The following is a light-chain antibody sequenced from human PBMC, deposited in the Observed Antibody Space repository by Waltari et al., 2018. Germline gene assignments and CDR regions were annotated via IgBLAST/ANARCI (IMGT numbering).Light chain of an antibody. Sequence: QSVLTQPPSVSGAPGQRVIISCTGSSSNIGAGYDVHWYQQLPGTAPKLPIYDNSNRPSGVPDRFSASKSGTSASLAITGLQAEDEADYYCQSYDPSLIAWVFGGGTELTVL. CDR2: DNS. J-gene: IGLJ3*02. CDR1: SSNIGAGYD. CDR3: QSYDPSLIAWV. V-gene: IGLV1-40*01.